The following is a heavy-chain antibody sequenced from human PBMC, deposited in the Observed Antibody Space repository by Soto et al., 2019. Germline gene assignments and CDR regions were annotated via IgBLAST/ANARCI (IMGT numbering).Heavy chain of an antibody. CDR3: ARQRVIPGTPTNWFDP. CDR2: IYYNGST. CDR1: GYSVSSRSYF. V-gene: IGHV4-39*01. Sequence: PSETLSLTCTVSGYSVSSRSYFWGWIRQPPGKGLEWIGTIYYNGSTYYNPSLKSRVTLSVDTSKNRFSLKLTSVTASDTALYYCARQRVIPGTPTNWFDPWGQGTLVTVSS. J-gene: IGHJ5*02. D-gene: IGHD2-15*01.